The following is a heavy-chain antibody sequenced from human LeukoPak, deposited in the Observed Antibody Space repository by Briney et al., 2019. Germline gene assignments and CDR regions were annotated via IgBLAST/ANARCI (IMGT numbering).Heavy chain of an antibody. CDR1: GFTFSSYA. Sequence: HTGGSLRLSCAASGFTFSSYAMSWVRQAPGKGLEWVSAISGSGGSTYYADSVKGRFTISRDNSKNTLYLQMNSLRAEDTAVYYCAKDRSIVVVPAAIDPFDPWGQGTLVTVSS. D-gene: IGHD2-2*01. CDR2: ISGSGGST. V-gene: IGHV3-23*01. CDR3: AKDRSIVVVPAAIDPFDP. J-gene: IGHJ5*02.